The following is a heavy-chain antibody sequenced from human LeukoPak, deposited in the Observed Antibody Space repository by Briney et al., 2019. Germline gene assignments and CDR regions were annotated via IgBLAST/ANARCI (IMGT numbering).Heavy chain of an antibody. CDR1: GGSISSGAYY. Sequence: SETLSLTCTVSGGSISSGAYYWSWIRQHPGKGLEWIGYIYYSGSTYYNPSLKSRVTISVDTSKNQFSLKLSSVTAADTAVYYCARDQALTGPDYWGQGTLVTVSS. J-gene: IGHJ4*02. CDR3: ARDQALTGPDY. CDR2: IYYSGST. V-gene: IGHV4-31*03. D-gene: IGHD3-9*01.